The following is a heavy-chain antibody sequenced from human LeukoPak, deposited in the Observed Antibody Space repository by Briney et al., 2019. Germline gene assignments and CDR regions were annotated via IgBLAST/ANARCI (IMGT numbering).Heavy chain of an antibody. D-gene: IGHD3-22*01. V-gene: IGHV3-11*04. J-gene: IGHJ4*02. CDR2: IGLHGYPV. Sequence: PGGSLRLSCAVSGFTFNIYYMSWIRQAPGKGLEWISYIGLHGYPVDYADSVKGRFTISRDNAQNSLYLDMSSLRAEDTAVYYCARKDFSSGSFTYWGQGTLVTVSS. CDR3: ARKDFSSGSFTY. CDR1: GFTFNIYY.